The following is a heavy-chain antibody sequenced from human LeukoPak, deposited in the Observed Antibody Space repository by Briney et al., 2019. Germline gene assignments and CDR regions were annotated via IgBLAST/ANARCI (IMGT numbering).Heavy chain of an antibody. CDR2: ISSSGSTI. D-gene: IGHD3-10*02. CDR1: GFIFSSHA. J-gene: IGHJ6*04. V-gene: IGHV3-48*03. Sequence: QTGGSLRLSCAASGFIFSSHAMNWVRQAPGKGLEWVSYISSSGSTIYYADSVKGRFTISRDNAKNSLYLQMNSLRAEDTAVYYCAELGITMIGGVWGKGTTVTISS. CDR3: AELGITMIGGV.